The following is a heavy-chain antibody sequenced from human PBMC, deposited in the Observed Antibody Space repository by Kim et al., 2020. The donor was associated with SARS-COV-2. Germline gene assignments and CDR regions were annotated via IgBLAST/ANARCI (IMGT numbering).Heavy chain of an antibody. V-gene: IGHV1-69*04. CDR2: IIPILGIA. D-gene: IGHD3-16*01. CDR1: GGTFSSYT. J-gene: IGHJ6*02. CDR3: AREDHDPLFGYYGMDV. Sequence: SVKVSCKASGGTFSSYTISWVRQAPGQGLEWMGRIIPILGIANYAQKFQGRVTITADKSTSTAYMELSSLRSEDTAVYYCAREDHDPLFGYYGMDVWGQGTTVTVSS.